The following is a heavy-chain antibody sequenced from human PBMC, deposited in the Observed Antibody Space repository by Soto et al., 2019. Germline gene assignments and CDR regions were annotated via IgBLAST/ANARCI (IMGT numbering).Heavy chain of an antibody. CDR1: GYTFTSYY. V-gene: IGHV1-46*01. CDR3: ARGRGHTGYSSGWPHY. D-gene: IGHD6-19*01. J-gene: IGHJ4*02. CDR2: INPSGGST. Sequence: GASVKVSCKASGYTFTSYYMHWVRQAPGQGLEWMGIINPSGGSTSYAQKFQGRVTMTRDTSTSTVYMELSSLRSEDTAVYYCARGRGHTGYSSGWPHYWGQGTLVTVSS.